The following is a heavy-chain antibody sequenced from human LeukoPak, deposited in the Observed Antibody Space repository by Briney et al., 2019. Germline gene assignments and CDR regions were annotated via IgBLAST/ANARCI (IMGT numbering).Heavy chain of an antibody. CDR1: GFTFSSYA. Sequence: PGGSLRLSCAASGFTFSSYAMSWVRQAPGKGLEWVSAISGSGGSTYYADSVKGRFTISRDNAKNSLYLQMNSLRAEDTAVYYCARDRGGRPFDYWGQGTLVTVSS. CDR2: ISGSGGST. D-gene: IGHD3-16*01. V-gene: IGHV3-23*01. J-gene: IGHJ4*02. CDR3: ARDRGGRPFDY.